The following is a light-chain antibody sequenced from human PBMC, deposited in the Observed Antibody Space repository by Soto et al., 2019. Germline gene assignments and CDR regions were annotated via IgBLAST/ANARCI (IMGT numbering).Light chain of an antibody. CDR1: HSVSSSY. CDR3: QQYGSSPQT. J-gene: IGKJ1*01. Sequence: IVFTQSPSSLSVSQGERASLSCRASHSVSSSYLDWYQQKPGQAPRLLIYGASSRATGIPDRFSGSGSGTDFTLTISRLEPEDFAVYYCQQYGSSPQTFGQGTKVDIK. V-gene: IGKV3-20*01. CDR2: GAS.